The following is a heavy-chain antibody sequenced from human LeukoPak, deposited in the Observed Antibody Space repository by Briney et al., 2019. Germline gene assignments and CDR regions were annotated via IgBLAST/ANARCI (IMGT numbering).Heavy chain of an antibody. D-gene: IGHD2-21*01. CDR3: ATHIVVVIATNWFDP. CDR2: IYHSGST. V-gene: IGHV4-38-2*01. CDR1: GYSISSGYY. J-gene: IGHJ5*02. Sequence: PSETLSLTCAVSGYSISSGYYWGWIRQPPGKGPEWIGSIYHSGSTYYNPSLKSRVTISVDTPKNQFSLKLSSVTAADTAVYYCATHIVVVIATNWFDPWGQGTLVTVSS.